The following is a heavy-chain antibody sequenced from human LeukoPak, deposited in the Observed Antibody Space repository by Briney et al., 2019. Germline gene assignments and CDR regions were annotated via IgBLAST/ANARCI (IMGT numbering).Heavy chain of an antibody. V-gene: IGHV3-53*01. CDR3: ASKRENTYGPLGY. D-gene: IGHD5-18*01. Sequence: GGSLRLSCAVSGFTVSSNYMTWVRQAPGKGLEWVSVIYSGGATHYADSVKGRFTISRDNSKNTLNLQMNSLRAEDTAIYYCASKRENTYGPLGYWGQGTLVTVSS. CDR1: GFTVSSNY. J-gene: IGHJ4*02. CDR2: IYSGGAT.